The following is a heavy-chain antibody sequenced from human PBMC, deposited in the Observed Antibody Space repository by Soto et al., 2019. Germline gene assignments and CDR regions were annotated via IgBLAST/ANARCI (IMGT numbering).Heavy chain of an antibody. J-gene: IGHJ4*01. CDR1: GFSFRDHS. Sequence: VQLVESGGGVVSPGGSLRLSCVGSGFSFRDHSMNWVRQPPGKGLQWISYISSSSENIYYADSVKGRFTVSRDNAKNTLFLQMNSLRDDDSAIYYCARLPKGSAVTGWGQGSLVTVSS. CDR3: ARLPKGSAVTG. D-gene: IGHD2-21*02. V-gene: IGHV3-48*02. CDR2: ISSSSENI.